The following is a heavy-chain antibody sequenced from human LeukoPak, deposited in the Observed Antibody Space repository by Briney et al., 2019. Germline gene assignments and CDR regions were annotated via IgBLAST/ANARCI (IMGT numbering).Heavy chain of an antibody. CDR2: IYYSGGT. D-gene: IGHD3-3*01. Sequence: ETLSLTCTVSGGSISSYYWSWIRQPPGKGLEWIGYIYYSGGTNYNPSLKSRVTISVDTSKNQFSLRVTSVTVADAAVYYCAGGTAYDLDCWGQGALVTVSS. V-gene: IGHV4-59*12. J-gene: IGHJ4*02. CDR1: GGSISSYY. CDR3: AGGTAYDLDC.